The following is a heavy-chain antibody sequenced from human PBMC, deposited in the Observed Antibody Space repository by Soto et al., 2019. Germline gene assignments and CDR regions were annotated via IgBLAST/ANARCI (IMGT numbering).Heavy chain of an antibody. V-gene: IGHV3-74*01. Sequence: EVQLVESGGGLVQPGGSLSLSCAVSGFTFSSFWMHWVRQAPGEGLVWVSRSNTDGSSTSYADSVKGRFTISRDNAKNTLYLQMNSLRVEDTAMYYSAKRAVDTLGLSYWGQGPLVTVSS. CDR1: GFTFSSFW. CDR2: SNTDGSST. CDR3: AKRAVDTLGLSY. D-gene: IGHD2-2*01. J-gene: IGHJ4*02.